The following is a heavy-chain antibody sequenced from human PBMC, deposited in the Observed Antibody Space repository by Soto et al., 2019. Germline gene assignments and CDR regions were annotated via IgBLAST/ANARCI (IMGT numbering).Heavy chain of an antibody. D-gene: IGHD2-21*02. J-gene: IGHJ5*02. CDR2: NSAYNGNT. V-gene: IGHV1-18*01. CDR3: ARDVFVLGDSIP. CDR1: GYTFTSYG. Sequence: ASVKVSCKASGYTFTSYGISWVRQAPGQGLEWMGWNSAYNGNTNYAQKLQGRVTMTTDTSTSTAYMELRSLRSDDTAVYYCARDVFVLGDSIPWGQGTLVTVSS.